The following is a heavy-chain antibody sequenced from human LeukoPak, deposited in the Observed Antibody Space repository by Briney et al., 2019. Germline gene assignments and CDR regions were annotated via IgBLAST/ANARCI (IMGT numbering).Heavy chain of an antibody. CDR3: VKTGTYYEKFFDY. D-gene: IGHD3-10*01. CDR1: GYSISSGYY. Sequence: SETLSLTCTVSGYSISSGYYWGWIRQPPGKGLEWIGSIYHSGSTYYNPSLKSRVTISVDTSKNQFSLKLSSVTAADTAVYYCVKTGTYYEKFFDYWGQGTLVTVSS. CDR2: IYHSGST. J-gene: IGHJ4*02. V-gene: IGHV4-38-2*02.